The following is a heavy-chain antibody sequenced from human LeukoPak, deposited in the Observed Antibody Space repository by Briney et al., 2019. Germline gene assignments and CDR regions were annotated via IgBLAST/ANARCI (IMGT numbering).Heavy chain of an antibody. Sequence: GASVKVSCKASGYTFTSYDINWVRQATGQGLEWMGWVNPNSGNTGYAQKFQGRVTMTRNTSISTAYMELSSLRSEDTAVYYCARVAHKTLDYYYYYMDVWGKGTTVTVSS. CDR3: ARVAHKTLDYYYYYMDV. CDR1: GYTFTSYD. J-gene: IGHJ6*03. CDR2: VNPNSGNT. V-gene: IGHV1-8*01. D-gene: IGHD3-16*01.